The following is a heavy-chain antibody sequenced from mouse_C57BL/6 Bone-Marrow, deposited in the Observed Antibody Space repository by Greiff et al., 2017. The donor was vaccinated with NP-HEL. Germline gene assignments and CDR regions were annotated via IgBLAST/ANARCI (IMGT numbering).Heavy chain of an antibody. CDR2: ISYDGSN. D-gene: IGHD1-1*01. J-gene: IGHJ3*01. CDR3: ARGDYGRTAWFAY. Sequence: ESGPGLVKPSQSLSLTCSVTGYSITSGYYWNWIRQFPGNKLEWMGYISYDGSNNYNPSLKNRISITRDTSKNQFFLKLNSVTTEDTATYYCARGDYGRTAWFAYWGQGTLVTVSA. V-gene: IGHV3-6*01. CDR1: GYSITSGYY.